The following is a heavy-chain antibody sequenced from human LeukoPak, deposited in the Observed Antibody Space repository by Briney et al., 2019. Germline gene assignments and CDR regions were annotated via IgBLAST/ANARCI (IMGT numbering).Heavy chain of an antibody. CDR3: ARDLGYGSGSFFDY. CDR1: GFTFSSYW. D-gene: IGHD3-10*01. CDR2: IKQDGSEK. J-gene: IGHJ4*02. Sequence: GGSLRLSCAASGFTFSSYWMSWVRQAPGKGLEWVANIKQDGSEKYYVDSVKGRFTISRDNAKNSLYLQMNSLRAEDTAVYYCARDLGYGSGSFFDYWGLGTLVTVSS. V-gene: IGHV3-7*01.